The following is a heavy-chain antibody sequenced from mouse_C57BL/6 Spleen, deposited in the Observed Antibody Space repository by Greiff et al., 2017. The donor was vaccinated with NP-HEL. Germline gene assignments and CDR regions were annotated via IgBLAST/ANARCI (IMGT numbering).Heavy chain of an antibody. CDR1: GFTFRSYG. CDR3: ARQDYDEDYYAMDY. CDR2: ISSGGSYT. Sequence: EVNVVESGGDLVKPGGSLKLSCAASGFTFRSYGMSWVRQTPDKRLEWVATISSGGSYTYYPASVKGRFTISRDNAKNTLYLQMSSLKSEDTAMYYCARQDYDEDYYAMDYWGQGTSVTVSS. J-gene: IGHJ4*01. D-gene: IGHD2-4*01. V-gene: IGHV5-6*01.